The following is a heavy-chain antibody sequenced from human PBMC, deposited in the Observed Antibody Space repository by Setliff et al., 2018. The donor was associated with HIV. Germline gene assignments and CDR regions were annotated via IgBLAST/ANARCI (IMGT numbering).Heavy chain of an antibody. CDR2: INHSGST. J-gene: IGHJ4*02. CDR3: ARHSYNGSPTDDY. CDR1: GGSFSGYY. V-gene: IGHV4-34*01. D-gene: IGHD1-26*01. Sequence: PSETLSLTCAVYGGSFSGYYWSWIRQPPGKGLEWIGEINHSGSTNYNPSLKSRVTISVDTSKNQFSLKLSSVTAADTAVYYCARHSYNGSPTDDYWGQGTLVTVSS.